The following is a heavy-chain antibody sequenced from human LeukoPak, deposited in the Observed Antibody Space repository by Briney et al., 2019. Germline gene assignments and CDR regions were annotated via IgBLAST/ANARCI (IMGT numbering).Heavy chain of an antibody. D-gene: IGHD3/OR15-3a*01. CDR3: AGHGPLWTSDY. J-gene: IGHJ4*02. CDR1: GGSISSYY. V-gene: IGHV4-4*07. CDR2: IYTRGGT. Sequence: SETLSLTCTVSGGSISSYYWSWIRQPAGKGLEWIGRIYTRGGTNYNPSLKSRITVSVDTSKNQFSLKLSSVTAADTAVYYSAGHGPLWTSDYWGQGTLVTVSS.